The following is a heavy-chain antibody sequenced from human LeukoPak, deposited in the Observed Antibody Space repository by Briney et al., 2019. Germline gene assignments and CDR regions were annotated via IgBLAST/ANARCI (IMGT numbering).Heavy chain of an antibody. Sequence: GAPVKVSCKTSGYTFINYDIAWVRQASGQGVEWMGWMNPKSGNRGSAQKFQGRVTMTMNTSMRTASMELSSLTSDDSAVYYCARASPGEYYYYGMDVWGQGTSVTVSS. J-gene: IGHJ6*01. CDR3: ARASPGEYYYYGMDV. CDR1: GYTFINYD. V-gene: IGHV1-8*01. CDR2: MNPKSGNR.